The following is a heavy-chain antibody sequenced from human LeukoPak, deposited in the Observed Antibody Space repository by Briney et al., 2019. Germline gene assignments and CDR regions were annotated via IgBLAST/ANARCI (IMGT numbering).Heavy chain of an antibody. Sequence: SETLSLTCAVYGGSFSGYYWSWIRQPPGKGLEWIGEINHSGSTNYNPSLKSRVTISVDTSKNQFSLKLSSVTAADTAVYYCARAREGPPYDYNNYMDVWGKGTTVTVSS. V-gene: IGHV4-34*01. CDR2: INHSGST. CDR3: ARAREGPPYDYNNYMDV. J-gene: IGHJ6*03. CDR1: GGSFSGYY.